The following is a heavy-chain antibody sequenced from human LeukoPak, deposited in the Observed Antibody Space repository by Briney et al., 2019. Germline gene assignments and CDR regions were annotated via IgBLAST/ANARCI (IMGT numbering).Heavy chain of an antibody. D-gene: IGHD1-26*01. V-gene: IGHV3-48*01. CDR2: ISSSSSTI. CDR3: ARVSGSSY. Sequence: PGGSLRLSCAASGFTFSSYSMNWVRQAPGKGLEWVSYISSSSSTIYYADSVKGRFTISRDNAKNSLYLQMNSLRAEDTAVYYCARVSGSSYWGQGTLVTVSS. CDR1: GFTFSSYS. J-gene: IGHJ4*02.